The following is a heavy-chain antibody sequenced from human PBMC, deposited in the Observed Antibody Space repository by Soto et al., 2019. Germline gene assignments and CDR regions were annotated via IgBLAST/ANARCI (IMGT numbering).Heavy chain of an antibody. Sequence: QVQLQESGPGQVKPSETLSLTCTISGGSVSVYYWSWIRQSTGQGLEWIGYIYASGSPYYNPSLRSRVTISAETSKNQISLKLTSPTAADTAVYYCARGVGSSPPQSWGRGTLVTVSS. CDR1: GGSVSVYY. D-gene: IGHD1-26*01. J-gene: IGHJ5*02. CDR3: ARGVGSSPPQS. CDR2: IYASGSP. V-gene: IGHV4-59*02.